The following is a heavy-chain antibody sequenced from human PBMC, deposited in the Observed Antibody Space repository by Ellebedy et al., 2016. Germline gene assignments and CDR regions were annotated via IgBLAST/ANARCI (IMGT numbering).Heavy chain of an antibody. D-gene: IGHD4-17*01. CDR1: GFTFSSYA. V-gene: IGHV3-7*01. CDR2: IEQDGSEK. J-gene: IGHJ5*02. Sequence: GGSLRLXXAASGFTFSSYAMSWVRQAPGKGLEWVANIEQDGSEKYYVDSVKGRFTISRDNAKNSLNLQMNSLRAEDTAVYYCARADYGDYLSGRFDPWGQGTLVTVSS. CDR3: ARADYGDYLSGRFDP.